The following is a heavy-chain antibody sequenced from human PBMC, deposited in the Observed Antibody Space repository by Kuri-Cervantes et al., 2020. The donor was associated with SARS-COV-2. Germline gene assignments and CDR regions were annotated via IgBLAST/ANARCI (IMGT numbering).Heavy chain of an antibody. CDR2: ISASGAST. V-gene: IGHV3-23*01. D-gene: IGHD6-19*01. Sequence: ETLSLTCAASGFTFSSYAMSWVRQAPGKGLEWVSVISASGASTYYADSVKGRFTISRDNSKNTLYLQMNSLRAEDTAVYYCAKVGTSIAVSGRFDHWGQGTLVTVSS. CDR3: AKVGTSIAVSGRFDH. J-gene: IGHJ4*02. CDR1: GFTFSSYA.